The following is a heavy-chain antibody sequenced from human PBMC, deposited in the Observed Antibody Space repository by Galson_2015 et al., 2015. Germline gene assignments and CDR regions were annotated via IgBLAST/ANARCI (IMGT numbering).Heavy chain of an antibody. V-gene: IGHV4-39*01. CDR2: ISYSEST. Sequence: ETLSLTCTVSGGSISSSSYYWGWIRQPPGQGLEWIGTISYSESTYYNPSLKSRLTISVDTSKNQFSLRLSSVTATDTAVYYCASHSSGWYLGYWGQGTLVTVSS. D-gene: IGHD6-19*01. J-gene: IGHJ4*02. CDR1: GGSISSSSYY. CDR3: ASHSSGWYLGY.